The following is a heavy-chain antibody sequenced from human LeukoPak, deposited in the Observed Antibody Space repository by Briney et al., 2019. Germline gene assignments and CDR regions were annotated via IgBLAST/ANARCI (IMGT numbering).Heavy chain of an antibody. V-gene: IGHV3-30*18. Sequence: GGSLRLSCAASGFTFSSYGMHWVRQAPGKGLEWVAVISYDGSNKYYADSVKGRFTISRDNSKNTLYLQMNSLRAEDTAVYYCAKALNQVTNYYYGMDVWGQGTTVTVSS. CDR1: GFTFSSYG. D-gene: IGHD1-14*01. CDR2: ISYDGSNK. CDR3: AKALNQVTNYYYGMDV. J-gene: IGHJ6*02.